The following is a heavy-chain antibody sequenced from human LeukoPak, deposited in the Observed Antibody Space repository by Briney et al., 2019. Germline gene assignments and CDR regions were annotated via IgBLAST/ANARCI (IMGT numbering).Heavy chain of an antibody. CDR2: IGTAGEI. J-gene: IGHJ4*02. CDR1: GFTFSSYD. D-gene: IGHD4-17*01. Sequence: PGGSLRLSCAASGFTFSSYDIHWVRQATGKGLEWVSGIGTAGEIYYPGSVKGRFTISRENAKNSLYLQMNSLRAEDTAVYYCAKEIWPTVTTPGHTYFDYWGQGALVTVSS. CDR3: AKEIWPTVTTPGHTYFDY. V-gene: IGHV3-13*01.